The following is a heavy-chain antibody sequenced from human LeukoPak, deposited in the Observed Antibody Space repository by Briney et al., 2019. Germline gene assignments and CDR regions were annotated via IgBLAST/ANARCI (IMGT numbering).Heavy chain of an antibody. D-gene: IGHD3-16*01. J-gene: IGHJ4*02. CDR2: IYYSGST. CDR3: ARSEGRSSLIPPFDY. V-gene: IGHV4-39*07. Sequence: PSETLSLTCTVSGGSISSSSYYWGWIRQPPGKGLEWIGSIYYSGSTYYNPSLKSRVTISVDTSKNQFSLKLSSVTAADTAVYYCARSEGRSSLIPPFDYWGQGTLVTVSS. CDR1: GGSISSSSYY.